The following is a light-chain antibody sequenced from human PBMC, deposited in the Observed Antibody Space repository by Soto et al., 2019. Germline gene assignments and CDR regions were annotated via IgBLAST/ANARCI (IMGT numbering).Light chain of an antibody. Sequence: PMPQFATSLSAYVADGVAIACRASQSISSYLNWYQQRTGKAPKLLIYAASSWHSGIPSRFSGSGSGTDCTLTISSLQSEDVSADYCQQSYNCPCTFGQGTQV. V-gene: IGKV1-39*01. J-gene: IGKJ1*01. CDR2: AAS. CDR3: QQSYNCPCT. CDR1: QSISSY.